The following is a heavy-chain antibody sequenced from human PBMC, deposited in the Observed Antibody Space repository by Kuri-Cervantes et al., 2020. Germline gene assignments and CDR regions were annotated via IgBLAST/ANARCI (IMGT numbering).Heavy chain of an antibody. D-gene: IGHD3-22*01. V-gene: IGHV3-35*01. CDR2: VSWNGSRT. Sequence: GGSLRLSCAASGFTFSNSDMNWVHQAPGKGLEWVSGVSWNGSRTHYADSVKGRFIISRDNSRNTLYLQMNSLRAEDTAVYYCARDEYYYDSSGYSLPYWGQGTLVTVSS. CDR1: GFTFSNSD. CDR3: ARDEYYYDSSGYSLPY. J-gene: IGHJ4*02.